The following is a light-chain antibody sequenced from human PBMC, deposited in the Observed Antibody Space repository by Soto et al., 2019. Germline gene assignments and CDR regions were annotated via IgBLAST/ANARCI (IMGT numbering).Light chain of an antibody. CDR3: QQYFTSPWT. V-gene: IGKV4-1*01. CDR2: WAS. J-gene: IGKJ1*01. Sequence: DIVMTQSPDSLAVSLGERATFNCKSSQSILDRSKNKYYLAWYQQKSGQPPKLLIYWASLRESGVPARFTGSGSGTDFTLTISSLQADDVAVYYCQQYFTSPWTFGQGTKVEI. CDR1: QSILDRSKNKYY.